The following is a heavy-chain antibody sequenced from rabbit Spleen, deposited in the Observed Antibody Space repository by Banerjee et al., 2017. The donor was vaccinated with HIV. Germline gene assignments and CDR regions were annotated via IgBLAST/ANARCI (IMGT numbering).Heavy chain of an antibody. Sequence: EESGGGLVKPEGSLTLTCKASGIDFSSRYWICWVRQAPGKGLEWIACIWTGDGISYYASWAKGRFTISKTSSTTVTLQMASLTAADTATYFCARDPNSGWDLWGPGTLVTVS. CDR3: ARDPNSGWDL. D-gene: IGHD4-1*01. CDR1: GIDFSSRYW. CDR2: IWTGDGIS. V-gene: IGHV1S45*01. J-gene: IGHJ6*01.